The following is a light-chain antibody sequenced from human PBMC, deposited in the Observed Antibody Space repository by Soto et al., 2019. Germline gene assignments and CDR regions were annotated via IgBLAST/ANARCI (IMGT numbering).Light chain of an antibody. V-gene: IGKV3-20*01. CDR1: QSVGSSF. Sequence: EIVLTQSPGTLSLSPGERATLSCRASQSVGSSFLAWYQQKPGQAPRLLIHGASNRATGIPDRFSGSGSGTDFTLPISSLQPDDFATYYCQHYNSYSEAFGQGTKVDI. J-gene: IGKJ1*01. CDR2: GAS. CDR3: QHYNSYSEA.